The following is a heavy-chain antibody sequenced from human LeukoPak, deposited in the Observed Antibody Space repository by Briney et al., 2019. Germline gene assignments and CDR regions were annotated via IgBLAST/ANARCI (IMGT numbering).Heavy chain of an antibody. CDR3: ARCYDSGGYYYYFDY. V-gene: IGHV5-51*01. J-gene: IGHJ4*02. CDR1: GYSFTSYW. CDR2: FYPGDSEI. D-gene: IGHD3-22*01. Sequence: GESLKISCKGSGYSFTSYWIGWVRQMPGKGLEWMGIFYPGDSEIRYSPSFQGQVTISADKSMSTAYLQWSSLKASDTAMYYCARCYDSGGYYYYFDYWGQGTLVTVSS.